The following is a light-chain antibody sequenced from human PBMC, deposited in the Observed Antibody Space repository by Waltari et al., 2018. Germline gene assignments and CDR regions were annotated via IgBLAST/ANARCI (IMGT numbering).Light chain of an antibody. CDR3: CSYVTGDTWV. CDR2: EIN. J-gene: IGLJ3*02. CDR1: SSDVGTYKF. V-gene: IGLV2-23*02. Sequence: QSALTQPASVSGSPGQSITISCTGSSSDVGTYKFVSWYQQHPGKAPKLMIYEINQRPAGISNRCSGSKFGNTAVLTISGLQTEDEADYYCCSYVTGDTWVFGGGTRVAVL.